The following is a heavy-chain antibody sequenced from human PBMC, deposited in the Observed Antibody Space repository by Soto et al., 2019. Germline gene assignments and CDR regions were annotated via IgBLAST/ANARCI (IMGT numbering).Heavy chain of an antibody. J-gene: IGHJ5*02. CDR3: VRRHVSATGIDWFDH. D-gene: IGHD6-13*01. CDR2: INAANGDT. V-gene: IGHV1-3*01. Sequence: ASVKVSCKASGYTFTSYGIHWVRQAPGQRLEWMGWINAANGDTKYSPKFQGRVTITRDTSASTAYMELSSLRSEDTAVYYCVRRHVSATGIDWFDHWGQGTQVTVSS. CDR1: GYTFTSYG.